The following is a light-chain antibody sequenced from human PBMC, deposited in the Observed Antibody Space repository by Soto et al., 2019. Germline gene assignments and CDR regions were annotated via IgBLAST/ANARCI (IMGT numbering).Light chain of an antibody. CDR3: QQYYSTPFT. CDR1: QSVLYSSNNKNY. J-gene: IGKJ3*01. V-gene: IGKV4-1*01. CDR2: WAS. Sequence: DIVMTQSPDSLAVSLGEGAIINCKSSQSVLYSSNNKNYLAWYQQKPGQPPKLLIYWASTRESGVPDRFSGSGSGTDFTLTISSLQAEDVAVYYCQQYYSTPFTFGPGTKVDIK.